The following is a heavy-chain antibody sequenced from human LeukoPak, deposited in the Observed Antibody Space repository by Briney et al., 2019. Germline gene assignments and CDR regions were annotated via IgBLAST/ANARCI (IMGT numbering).Heavy chain of an antibody. D-gene: IGHD3-22*01. CDR3: ARLDDSSGYYRIFDY. CDR2: IYPADSDT. V-gene: IGHV5-51*01. CDR1: GYTFTSYW. Sequence: GESLKISCEGSGYTFTSYWIGWVRQMPGKGLEWMGSIYPADSDTRYSPSFQGQVTISADKSISTAYLQWSSLKASDTATYYCARLDDSSGYYRIFDYWGQGTLVTVSS. J-gene: IGHJ4*02.